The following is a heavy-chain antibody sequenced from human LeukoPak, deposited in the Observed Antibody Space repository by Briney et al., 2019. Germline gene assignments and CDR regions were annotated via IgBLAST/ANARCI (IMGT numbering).Heavy chain of an antibody. V-gene: IGHV3-53*01. CDR1: GFTVSSNY. CDR2: IYSGGST. Sequence: PGGSLRLSCAASGFTVSSNYMSWVRQAPGRGLEWVSVIYSGGSTYFADSVKGRFTISRDNSKNTLYLQMNSLRAEDTAVYYCARELGGPFDYWGQGTLVTVSS. CDR3: ARELGGPFDY. D-gene: IGHD2-15*01. J-gene: IGHJ4*02.